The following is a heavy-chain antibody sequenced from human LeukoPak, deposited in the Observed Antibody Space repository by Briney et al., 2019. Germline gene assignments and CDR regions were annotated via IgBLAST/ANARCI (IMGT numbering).Heavy chain of an antibody. CDR2: INPKSGGT. CDR1: GYTFTGYY. J-gene: IGHJ3*02. Sequence: GASVKVSCKASGYTFTGYYMHGVRQAPGQGLEWMGWINPKSGGTNYAQKFQGRVTMTRDTFISTAYMDMSSLRSDDTAVYYCARNLWFGESSDAFDMWGQGTMVTVSS. CDR3: ARNLWFGESSDAFDM. V-gene: IGHV1-2*02. D-gene: IGHD3-10*01.